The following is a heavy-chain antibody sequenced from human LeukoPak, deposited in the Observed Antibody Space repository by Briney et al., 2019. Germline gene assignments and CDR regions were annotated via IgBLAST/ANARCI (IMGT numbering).Heavy chain of an antibody. CDR2: IYYSGGT. CDR1: GGSISSSSYY. J-gene: IGHJ4*02. D-gene: IGHD5-12*01. CDR3: ARDRGDGYDYFWDY. Sequence: SETLSLTCTVSGGSISSSSYYWGWIRQPPGKGLEWIGSIYYSGGTYYNPSLKSRVTISVDTSKNQFSLKLSSVTAADTAVYYCARDRGDGYDYFWDYWGQGTLVTVSS. V-gene: IGHV4-39*07.